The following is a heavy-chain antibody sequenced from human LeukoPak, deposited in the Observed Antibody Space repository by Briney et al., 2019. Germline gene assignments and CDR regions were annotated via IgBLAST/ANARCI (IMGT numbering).Heavy chain of an antibody. Sequence: QAGGSLRLSCAASGFTFSSYSMNWVRQAPGKGLEWVSAISGSGGSTYYADSVKGRFTIYRDNSKNTLYLQMNSLRAEDTAVYYCAKVMGTMIVYPFDYWGQGTLVTVSS. J-gene: IGHJ4*02. D-gene: IGHD3-22*01. V-gene: IGHV3-23*01. CDR2: ISGSGGST. CDR3: AKVMGTMIVYPFDY. CDR1: GFTFSSYS.